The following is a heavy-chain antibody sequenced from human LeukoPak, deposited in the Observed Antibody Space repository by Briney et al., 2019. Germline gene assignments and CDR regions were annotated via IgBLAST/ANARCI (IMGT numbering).Heavy chain of an antibody. CDR3: ARARGYCNGGNCKGADSFDI. CDR2: IRSSGRYT. D-gene: IGHD2-15*01. V-gene: IGHV3-11*05. CDR1: GFTFCDYY. Sequence: GRSLRLACAASGFTFCDYYMGWICHTPGQGLGWVSYIRSSGRYTQYADSVKGRFTISRDNAKISLFLQMNSLGADDTAVYYCARARGYCNGGNCKGADSFDIWGQGTMVTVSS. J-gene: IGHJ3*02.